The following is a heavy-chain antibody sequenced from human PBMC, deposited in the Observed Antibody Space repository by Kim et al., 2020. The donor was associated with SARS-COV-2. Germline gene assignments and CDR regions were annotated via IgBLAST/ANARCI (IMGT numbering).Heavy chain of an antibody. D-gene: IGHD3-10*01. J-gene: IGHJ4*02. V-gene: IGHV3-15*01. CDR3: TTPAGYYGSGTYYFDY. Sequence: PMKGRFTISRDDSKNTLYLQMNSLKTEDTAVYYCTTPAGYYGSGTYYFDYWGQGTLVTVSS.